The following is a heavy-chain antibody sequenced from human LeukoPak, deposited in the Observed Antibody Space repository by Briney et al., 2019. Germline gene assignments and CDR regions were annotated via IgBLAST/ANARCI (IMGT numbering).Heavy chain of an antibody. V-gene: IGHV3-7*01. Sequence: GGSLRLSCAASGLTFSIYWMSWVRQAPGEWLEWVANINHDGSETNYVDSVKGRFTISRDNAKNSVYLQLNRLRGEETAVYYCARYFSGGSCYTHWGQGSLVTVCS. CDR2: INHDGSET. D-gene: IGHD2-15*01. CDR1: GLTFSIYW. J-gene: IGHJ4*02. CDR3: ARYFSGGSCYTH.